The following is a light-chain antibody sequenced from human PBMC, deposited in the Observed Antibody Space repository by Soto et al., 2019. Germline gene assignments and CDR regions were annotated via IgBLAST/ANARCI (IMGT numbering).Light chain of an antibody. CDR3: CSYAGSSTFDVV. J-gene: IGLJ2*01. Sequence: QSALTQPASVSGSSGQSITISCTGNSSDVGSYNRVSWYQQHPGKATKLMIYEGSKRPSGVSNSFSGSKSGNTASLTISGLQDEDEDDYYCCSYAGSSTFDVVFGGGTKLTVL. V-gene: IGLV2-23*03. CDR1: SSDVGSYNR. CDR2: EGS.